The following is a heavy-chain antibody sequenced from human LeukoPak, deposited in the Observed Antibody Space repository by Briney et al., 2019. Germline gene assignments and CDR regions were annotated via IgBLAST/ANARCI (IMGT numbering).Heavy chain of an antibody. D-gene: IGHD2-2*01. V-gene: IGHV3-7*01. J-gene: IGHJ4*02. Sequence: GGSLRLSCAASGFTFNNYWMSWVRQAPGKGLEWVANIKQDGSEKYYVDSVKGRFTISRDNAKNSLYLQMNSLRSEDTAVYYCARDCSGNTCYRAGYWGQGTLVTVSS. CDR1: GFTFNNYW. CDR2: IKQDGSEK. CDR3: ARDCSGNTCYRAGY.